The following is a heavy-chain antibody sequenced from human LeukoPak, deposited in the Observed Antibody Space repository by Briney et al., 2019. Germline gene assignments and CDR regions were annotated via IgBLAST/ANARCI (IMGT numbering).Heavy chain of an antibody. CDR1: GGSISISNYY. J-gene: IGHJ4*02. CDR2: IYYSGST. Sequence: SETLSLTCSVSGGSISISNYYWGWIRQPPGKGLEWIGYIYYSGSTYYNPSLKSRVTISVDTSKNQFSLKLSSVTAADTAVYYCARAKYQLLDYWGQGTLVTVSS. V-gene: IGHV4-30-4*08. CDR3: ARAKYQLLDY. D-gene: IGHD2-2*01.